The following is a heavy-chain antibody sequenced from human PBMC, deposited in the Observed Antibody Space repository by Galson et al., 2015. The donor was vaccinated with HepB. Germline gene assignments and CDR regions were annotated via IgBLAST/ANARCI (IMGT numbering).Heavy chain of an antibody. V-gene: IGHV3-48*01. CDR1: GFIFSNYT. J-gene: IGHJ6*02. CDR2: ISSSSSTM. CDR3: ARSGGGGYYYGVDV. D-gene: IGHD3-10*01. Sequence: SLRLSCAASGFIFSNYTMNWVRQAPGKGLEWVSYISSSSSTMYYADSVKGRFTISRDNAKNSLYLQMSSLKAEDTAVYNCARSGGGGYYYGVDVWGQGTTVTVSS.